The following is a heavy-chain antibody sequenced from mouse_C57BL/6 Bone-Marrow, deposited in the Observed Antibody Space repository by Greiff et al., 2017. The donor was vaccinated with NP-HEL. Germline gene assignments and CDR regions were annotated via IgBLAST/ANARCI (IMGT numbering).Heavy chain of an antibody. J-gene: IGHJ3*01. Sequence: QVQLQQSGAELARPGASVKLSCKASGYTFTSYGISWVKQRTGQGLEWIGEIYPRSGNTYYIEKFKGKATLTADKSSSTAYMELRSLTSEDSAVYFCARWDYGSSLAYWGQGTLVTVSA. CDR3: ARWDYGSSLAY. V-gene: IGHV1-81*01. CDR2: IYPRSGNT. CDR1: GYTFTSYG. D-gene: IGHD1-1*01.